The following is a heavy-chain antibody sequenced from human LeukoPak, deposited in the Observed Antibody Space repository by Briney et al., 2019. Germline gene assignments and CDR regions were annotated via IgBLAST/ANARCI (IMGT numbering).Heavy chain of an antibody. CDR2: ISSSGSII. Sequence: GGSLRLSCVASGFTFSSYEMNWVRQAPGKGLEWVSYISSSGSIIYYADSVKGRFTISRDNAKNSLYLQMNSLRAEDTAVYYCARDYRRYCSGGSCYWFDPWGQGTLVTVSS. D-gene: IGHD2-15*01. CDR3: ARDYRRYCSGGSCYWFDP. CDR1: GFTFSSYE. V-gene: IGHV3-48*03. J-gene: IGHJ5*02.